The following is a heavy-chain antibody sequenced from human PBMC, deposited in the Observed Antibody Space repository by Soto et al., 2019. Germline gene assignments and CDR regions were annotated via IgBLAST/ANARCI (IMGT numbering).Heavy chain of an antibody. J-gene: IGHJ3*02. V-gene: IGHV4-4*02. Sequence: QVQLQESGPGLVKPSGTLSLTCAVSGGSISSSHWWSWVRQPPGKGLEWIGEIYHSGSTNYNPSPKSRVPISVDKATNQFSLKLSSVTAADAAVYDCARGDCSGGRCYSVDSWGQGAPVTVSS. CDR3: ARGDCSGGRCYSVDS. CDR1: GGSISSSHW. D-gene: IGHD2-15*01. CDR2: IYHSGST.